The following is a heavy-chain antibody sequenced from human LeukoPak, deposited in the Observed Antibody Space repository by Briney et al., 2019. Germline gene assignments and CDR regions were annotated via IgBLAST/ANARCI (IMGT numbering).Heavy chain of an antibody. V-gene: IGHV3-30-3*01. Sequence: PGRSLRLSCAASGFTFSSYAMHWVRQAPGKGLEWVAVISYDGSNKYYADSVKGRFTISRDNSKNTLYLQMNSLRAEDTAVYYCAREGYGDYTDTFDYWGQGTLVTVSS. CDR1: GFTFSSYA. D-gene: IGHD4-17*01. CDR3: AREGYGDYTDTFDY. CDR2: ISYDGSNK. J-gene: IGHJ4*02.